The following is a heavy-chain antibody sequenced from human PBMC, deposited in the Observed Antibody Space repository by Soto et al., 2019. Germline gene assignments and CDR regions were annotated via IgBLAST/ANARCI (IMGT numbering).Heavy chain of an antibody. J-gene: IGHJ4*02. D-gene: IGHD3-22*01. CDR3: AREHLPRGGYYSDSSGYL. Sequence: ASVKVSCKASGYTFTGYYMHWVRQAPGQGLEWMGWINPNSGGTNYAQKFQGRVTMTRDTSISTAYMELSRLRSDDTAVYYCAREHLPRGGYYSDSSGYLWGQGTLVTVSS. CDR1: GYTFTGYY. CDR2: INPNSGGT. V-gene: IGHV1-2*02.